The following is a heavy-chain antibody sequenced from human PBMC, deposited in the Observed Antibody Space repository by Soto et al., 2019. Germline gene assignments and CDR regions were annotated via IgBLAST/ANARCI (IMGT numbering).Heavy chain of an antibody. CDR2: IWYDGSNK. Sequence: PRGSLRLSCAASGFTFSSYGMHWVRQAPGKGLEWVAVIWYDGSNKYYADSVKGRFTISRDNSSSGLYLQLNSLRTEDTAVYFCARDIAPMRYWGQGTLVTVS. J-gene: IGHJ4*02. D-gene: IGHD6-13*01. V-gene: IGHV3-33*01. CDR1: GFTFSSYG. CDR3: ARDIAPMRY.